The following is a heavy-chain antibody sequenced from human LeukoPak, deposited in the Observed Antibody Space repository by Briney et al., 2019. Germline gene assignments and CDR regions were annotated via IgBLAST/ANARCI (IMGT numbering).Heavy chain of an antibody. J-gene: IGHJ4*02. CDR2: IIPIFGTA. D-gene: IGHD6-13*01. V-gene: IGHV1-69*05. Sequence: SVKVSCKASGGTFSSYAISWGRQAPGQGLEWMGRIIPIFGTANYAQKFQGRVTITTDESTSTAYMELSSLRSEDTAVYYCARERLAAAGPTHYWGQGTLVTVSS. CDR3: ARERLAAAGPTHY. CDR1: GGTFSSYA.